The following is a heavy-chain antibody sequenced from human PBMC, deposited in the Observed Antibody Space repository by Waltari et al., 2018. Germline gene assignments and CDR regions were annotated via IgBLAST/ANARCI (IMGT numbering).Heavy chain of an antibody. CDR3: ARDYGSGALNPYYYYMDV. J-gene: IGHJ6*03. CDR2: ISSSSSTI. D-gene: IGHD3-10*01. Sequence: EVQLVEYGGGLVQPGGSLRLSCAASGFTFSSYSMNWVRQAPGKGLEWVSYISSSSSTIYYADSVKGRFTISRDNAKNSLYLQMNSLRAEDTAVYYCARDYGSGALNPYYYYMDVWGKGTTVTVSS. V-gene: IGHV3-48*04. CDR1: GFTFSSYS.